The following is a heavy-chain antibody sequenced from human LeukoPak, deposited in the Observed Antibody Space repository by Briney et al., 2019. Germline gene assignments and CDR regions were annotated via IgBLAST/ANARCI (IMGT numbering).Heavy chain of an antibody. CDR2: IYYRGTT. CDR1: GYSLSGFY. V-gene: IGHV4-59*01. J-gene: IGHJ6*03. Sequence: PSETLSLTCTGSGYSLSGFYWSWIRQPPGKGLEWVGYIYYRGTTKHNPALKNRPNISVDTSKTQFSLTLSSVTAADTAVYYCARATYCSGGSCCHGAGYYYMDVWGKGTTVTVSS. D-gene: IGHD2-15*01. CDR3: ARATYCSGGSCCHGAGYYYMDV.